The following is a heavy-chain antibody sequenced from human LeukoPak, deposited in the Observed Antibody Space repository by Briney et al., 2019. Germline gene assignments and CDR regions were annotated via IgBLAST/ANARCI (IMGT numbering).Heavy chain of an antibody. CDR3: DKAGGPGDKRNCFDP. J-gene: IGHJ5*02. Sequence: PWRSLRLSCAASGFTFSSYFMHWVRQAPGKGLEWVAVISYDGNNKYYGDSVKGRFTISRDDSENTLYQQMNSLRAEDTAVYYCDKAGGPGDKRNCFDPWGQGTLVTVSS. CDR1: GFTFSSYF. D-gene: IGHD3-10*01. CDR2: ISYDGNNK. V-gene: IGHV3-30*18.